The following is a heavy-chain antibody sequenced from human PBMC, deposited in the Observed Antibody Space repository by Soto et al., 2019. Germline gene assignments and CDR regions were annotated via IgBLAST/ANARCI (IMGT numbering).Heavy chain of an antibody. D-gene: IGHD5-12*01. CDR3: EGRGYTAYAGHKWLDP. J-gene: IGHJ5*02. Sequence: TSETLSLTCTVSGDSITTSSYYWGWIRQPPGKGLEWIGSLSYGGNTYYNPSLKCRITISVDTSNNQFSLRLSYATAAYTAVYYCEGRGYTAYAGHKWLDPWRQGCLVTVSS. CDR2: LSYGGNT. CDR1: GDSITTSSYY. V-gene: IGHV4-39*01.